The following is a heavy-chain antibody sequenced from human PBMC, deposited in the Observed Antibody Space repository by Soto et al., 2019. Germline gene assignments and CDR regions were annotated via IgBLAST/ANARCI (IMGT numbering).Heavy chain of an antibody. Sequence: PSETLSLTCTVSGGSISSSSYYWGWIRQPPGKGLEWIGSIYYSGSTYYNPSLKSRVTISVDTSKNQFSLKLSSVTAADTAVYYCARQRGGYLDYWGQGTLVTVSS. V-gene: IGHV4-39*01. D-gene: IGHD3-22*01. CDR3: ARQRGGYLDY. CDR1: GGSISSSSYY. CDR2: IYYSGST. J-gene: IGHJ4*02.